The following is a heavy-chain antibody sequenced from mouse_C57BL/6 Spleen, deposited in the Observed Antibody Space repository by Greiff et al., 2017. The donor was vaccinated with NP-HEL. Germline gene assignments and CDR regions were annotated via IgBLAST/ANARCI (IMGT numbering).Heavy chain of an antibody. CDR1: GYTFTKYT. Sequence: VKLVESGAELVKPGASVKLSCKASGYTFTKYTIHWVKQRSGQGLEWIGWFYPGSGSIKYNEKFKDKATLTADKSSSTVYMELSRLTSEDSAVYFCARHEEWKRYFYVWGTGTTVTVSS. V-gene: IGHV1-62-2*01. CDR3: ARHEEWKRYFYV. CDR2: FYPGSGSI. J-gene: IGHJ1*03.